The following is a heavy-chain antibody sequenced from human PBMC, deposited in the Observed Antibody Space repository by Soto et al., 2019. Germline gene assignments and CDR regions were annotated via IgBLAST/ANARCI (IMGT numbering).Heavy chain of an antibody. V-gene: IGHV4-59*01. Sequence: SENLSLTCTVSGGYISSYYWSWIRQPPGKGLEWIGHIYYSGSTNYNSSLKSRVTISVDTSKNQFSLRLSSVTAADTAVYYCARSGGGSWKSCFYYWGPGTSVTVS. D-gene: IGHD1-1*01. CDR1: GGYISSYY. CDR3: ARSGGGSWKSCFYY. J-gene: IGHJ4*02. CDR2: IYYSGST.